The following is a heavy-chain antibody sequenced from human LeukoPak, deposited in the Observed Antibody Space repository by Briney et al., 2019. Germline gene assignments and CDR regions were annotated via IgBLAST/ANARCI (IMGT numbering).Heavy chain of an antibody. Sequence: GGSLRLSCAASGFTVSSNYMSWVRQAPGKGLEWVAVISYDGSNKYYADSVKGRFTISRDNSKNTLYLQMNSLRAEDTAVYYCARDYVVNHLDYWGQGTLVTVSS. CDR3: ARDYVVNHLDY. CDR2: ISYDGSNK. D-gene: IGHD3-22*01. J-gene: IGHJ4*02. CDR1: GFTVSSNY. V-gene: IGHV3-30-3*01.